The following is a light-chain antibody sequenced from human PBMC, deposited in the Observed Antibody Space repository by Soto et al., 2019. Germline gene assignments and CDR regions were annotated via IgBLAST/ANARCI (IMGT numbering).Light chain of an antibody. CDR2: GAS. CDR3: QQYNNWPRT. CDR1: QSVSSN. V-gene: IGKV3-15*01. J-gene: IGKJ3*01. Sequence: EIVMTQSPATLSVSPGERATLSCRASQSVSSNLAWYQQKPGQAPRLLIYGASTRATGIPARFSGSGSGTEFTLTISRLQSEYFAVYYCQQYNNWPRTFGPGTKVDIK.